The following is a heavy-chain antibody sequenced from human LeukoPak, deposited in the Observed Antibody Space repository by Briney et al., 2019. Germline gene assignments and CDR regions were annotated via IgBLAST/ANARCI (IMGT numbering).Heavy chain of an antibody. Sequence: GGSLRLSCAASGFTFSSYWMSWVRQAPGKGLEWVANIKQDGSEKYYVDSVKGRFTIPRDNAKNSLYLQMNSLRAEDTAVYYCARVTGSGSLGSNPYWGQGTLVTASS. J-gene: IGHJ4*02. CDR1: GFTFSSYW. V-gene: IGHV3-7*01. CDR3: ARVTGSGSLGSNPY. D-gene: IGHD3-10*01. CDR2: IKQDGSEK.